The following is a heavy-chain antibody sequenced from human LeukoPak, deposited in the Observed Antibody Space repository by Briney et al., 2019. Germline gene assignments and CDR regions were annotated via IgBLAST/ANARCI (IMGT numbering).Heavy chain of an antibody. D-gene: IGHD3-3*01. V-gene: IGHV1-69*13. Sequence: GASVKVSCKASGYTFTDYYIHWVRQAPGQGLEWMGGIIPIFGTANYAQKFQGRVTITADESTSTAYMELSSLRSEDTAVYYCARARVGITIFGWNYWGQGTLVTVSS. CDR3: ARARVGITIFGWNY. CDR2: IIPIFGTA. J-gene: IGHJ4*02. CDR1: GYTFTDYY.